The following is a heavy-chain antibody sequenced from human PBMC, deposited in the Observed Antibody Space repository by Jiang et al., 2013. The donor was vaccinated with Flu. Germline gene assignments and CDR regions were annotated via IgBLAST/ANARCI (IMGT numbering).Heavy chain of an antibody. CDR2: INPNSGGT. J-gene: IGHJ3*02. Sequence: SGAEVKKPGASVKVSCKASGYTFTGYYMHWVRQAPGQGLEWMGWINPNSGGTNYAQKFQGWVTMTRDTSISTAYMELSRLRSDDTAVYYCARRAAHYDSSGYKNDAFDIWGQGTMVTVSS. V-gene: IGHV1-2*04. D-gene: IGHD3-22*01. CDR3: ARRAAHYDSSGYKNDAFDI. CDR1: GYTFTGYY.